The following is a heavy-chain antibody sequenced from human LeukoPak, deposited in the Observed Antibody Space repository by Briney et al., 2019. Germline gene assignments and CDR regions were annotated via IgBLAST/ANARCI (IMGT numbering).Heavy chain of an antibody. CDR1: GGSISSSYY. J-gene: IGHJ5*02. D-gene: IGHD3-9*01. V-gene: IGHV4-39*01. Sequence: SETLSLTCTVSGGSISSSYYWGWIRQPPGKGLEWIGSIYYSGSTYYNPSLKSRVTISVDTSKNQFSLKLSSVTAADTAVYYCARQDYDILTGYPNWFDPWGQGTLVTVSS. CDR2: IYYSGST. CDR3: ARQDYDILTGYPNWFDP.